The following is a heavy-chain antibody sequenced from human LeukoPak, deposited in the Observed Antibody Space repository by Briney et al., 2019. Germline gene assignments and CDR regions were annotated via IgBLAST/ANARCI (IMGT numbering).Heavy chain of an antibody. CDR3: ARQGYGATYQGAADY. Sequence: GASVKVSCKASGYTFTSNGISWVRQAPGQGLEWMGWISAFNGNTNYAQKFQGRVSMTTDTSTSTASMELRSLRSDDTAVYCARQGYGATYQGAADYWGQGTLVTVSS. J-gene: IGHJ4*02. V-gene: IGHV1-18*01. D-gene: IGHD4-17*01. CDR1: GYTFTSNG. CDR2: ISAFNGNT.